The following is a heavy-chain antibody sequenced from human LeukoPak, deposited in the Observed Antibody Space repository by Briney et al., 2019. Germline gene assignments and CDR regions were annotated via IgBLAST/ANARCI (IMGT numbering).Heavy chain of an antibody. V-gene: IGHV1-69*06. D-gene: IGHD1-26*01. CDR1: GGTFSSYA. Sequence: ASVKVSCKASGGTFSSYAISWVRQAPGQGLEWMGGIIPIFGTANYAQKFQGRVTITADKSTSTAYMELCSLRSEDTAVNYCAIDRSGSYQNDAFDIWGQGTMVTVSS. CDR3: AIDRSGSYQNDAFDI. J-gene: IGHJ3*02. CDR2: IIPIFGTA.